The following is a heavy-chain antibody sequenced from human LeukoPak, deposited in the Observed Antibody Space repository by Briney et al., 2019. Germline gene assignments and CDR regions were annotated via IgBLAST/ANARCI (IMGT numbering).Heavy chain of an antibody. CDR3: ARDLSDELWFGESLRDYGMDV. D-gene: IGHD3-10*01. J-gene: IGHJ6*02. CDR1: GYTFTSYG. Sequence: GASVKVFCKASGYTFTSYGISWVRQAPGQGLECMGWISAYNGNTNYAQKLQGRVTTTTDTSTSTAYMELRSLRSDDTAVYYCARDLSDELWFGESLRDYGMDVWGQGTTVTVSS. CDR2: ISAYNGNT. V-gene: IGHV1-18*01.